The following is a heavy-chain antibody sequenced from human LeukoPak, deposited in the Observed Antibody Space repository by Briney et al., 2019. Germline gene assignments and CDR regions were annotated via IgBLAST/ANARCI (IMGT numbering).Heavy chain of an antibody. CDR3: ARVPRLSGYSSAAV. CDR1: GFAFSKYA. Sequence: GGSLRLSCAASGFAFSKYAMSWVRQAPGKGLEWVSTVNDRGTGIYYADSVKGRFTISRDNAKNSLYLQMNSLRAEDTAVYYCARVPRLSGYSSAAVWGQGTTVTVSS. CDR2: VNDRGTGI. D-gene: IGHD5-18*01. J-gene: IGHJ6*02. V-gene: IGHV3-21*01.